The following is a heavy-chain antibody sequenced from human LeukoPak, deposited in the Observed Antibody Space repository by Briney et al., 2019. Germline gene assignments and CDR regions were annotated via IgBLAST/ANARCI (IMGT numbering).Heavy chain of an antibody. J-gene: IGHJ4*02. D-gene: IGHD4/OR15-4a*01. CDR3: ARGGLSGALDY. V-gene: IGHV3-74*01. CDR2: IESDGSGT. Sequence: PGGSLRLSCAASGXTFSRDWVHWVRQAPGKGLVWVSLIESDGSGTNYAESVKGRFTISRDNAKNTLYLQMNSLRAEDTAVYYCARGGLSGALDYWGQGTLVTVSS. CDR1: GXTFSRDW.